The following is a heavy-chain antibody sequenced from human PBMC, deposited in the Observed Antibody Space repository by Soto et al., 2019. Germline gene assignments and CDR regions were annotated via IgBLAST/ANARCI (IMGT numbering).Heavy chain of an antibody. CDR1: GGSISSGDYY. D-gene: IGHD2-8*01. Sequence: SETLSLTCTVSGGSISSGDYYWSWIRQPPGKGLEWIGYIYYSGSTYYNPSLKSRVTISVDTSKNQFSLKLSSVTAADTAVYYCARVNGAPPSAFDIWGQGTMVTVSS. J-gene: IGHJ3*02. V-gene: IGHV4-30-4*01. CDR2: IYYSGST. CDR3: ARVNGAPPSAFDI.